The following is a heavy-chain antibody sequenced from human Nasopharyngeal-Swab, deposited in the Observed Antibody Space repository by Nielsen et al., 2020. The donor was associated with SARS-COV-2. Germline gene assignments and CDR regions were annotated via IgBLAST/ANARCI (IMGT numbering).Heavy chain of an antibody. Sequence: ASVKVSCKASGYSFRSYGINWVRPAPAHGLYWICWITVYNADSNYAQKLQGRVSMTTDTSTSTAYMDLRSLRSDDTAVYYCARDIEEWLVVPSLSFDYWGQGTLVTVSS. V-gene: IGHV1-18*01. CDR1: GYSFRSYG. J-gene: IGHJ4*02. CDR2: ITVYNADS. CDR3: ARDIEEWLVVPSLSFDY. D-gene: IGHD3-3*01.